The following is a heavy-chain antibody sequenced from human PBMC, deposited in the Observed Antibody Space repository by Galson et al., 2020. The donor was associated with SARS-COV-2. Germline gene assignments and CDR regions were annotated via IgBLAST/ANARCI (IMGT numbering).Heavy chain of an antibody. Sequence: SETLSLTCTVSGGSISSSSYYWGWIRQPPGKGLEWIGSIYYSGSTYYNPSLKSRVTISTATSKNQFSLKLSSVTAADTAVYYCARHALWNDDMRVGVYYYYGMDVWGQGTTVTVSS. CDR1: GGSISSSSYY. J-gene: IGHJ6*02. CDR3: ARHALWNDDMRVGVYYYYGMDV. V-gene: IGHV4-39*01. CDR2: IYYSGST. D-gene: IGHD1-1*01.